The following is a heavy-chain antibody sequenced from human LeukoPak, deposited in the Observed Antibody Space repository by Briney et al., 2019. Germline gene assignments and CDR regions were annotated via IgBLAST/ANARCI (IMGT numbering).Heavy chain of an antibody. CDR3: ARRPNLPADLGDYWRFDI. CDR2: IYYTGST. D-gene: IGHD4-17*01. Sequence: KPSETLSLTCSISGVSISRSFYYWGWIRQPPGKRLEWIGNIYYTGSTYYNPSLKSRVSMSVDTSNNQFSLNLISVTAADTAVYFCARRPNLPADLGDYWRFDISGQGRRCTVSS. J-gene: IGHJ3*02. CDR1: GVSISRSFYY. V-gene: IGHV4-39*01.